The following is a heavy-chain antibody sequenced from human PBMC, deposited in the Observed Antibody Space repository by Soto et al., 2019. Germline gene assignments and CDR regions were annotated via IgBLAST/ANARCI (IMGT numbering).Heavy chain of an antibody. Sequence: GGSLRLSCAASGFTFSSYEMNWVRQAPGKGLEWVSYISSSGSTIYYADSVKGRFTISRDNAKNSLYLQMNSLRAEDTAVYYCARDYTYITGSRGFDYWGQGTLVSVSS. CDR2: ISSSGSTI. V-gene: IGHV3-48*03. J-gene: IGHJ4*02. D-gene: IGHD1-20*01. CDR1: GFTFSSYE. CDR3: ARDYTYITGSRGFDY.